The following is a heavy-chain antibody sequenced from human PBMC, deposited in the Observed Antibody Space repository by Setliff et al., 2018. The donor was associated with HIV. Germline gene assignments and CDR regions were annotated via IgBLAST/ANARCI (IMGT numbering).Heavy chain of an antibody. V-gene: IGHV4-39*01. D-gene: IGHD3-10*01. CDR3: ARLGYVSGGFYKTPGPYYFDY. Sequence: SETLSLTCTVSGGSISISSYYWGWIRQPPGKGPEWIGSLYYRGTTYYHPSLTSRVTISVDTSRNQFSLKLRSVTAADTAAYYCARLGYVSGGFYKTPGPYYFDYWGQGALVTVSS. CDR2: LYYRGTT. J-gene: IGHJ4*02. CDR1: GGSISISSYY.